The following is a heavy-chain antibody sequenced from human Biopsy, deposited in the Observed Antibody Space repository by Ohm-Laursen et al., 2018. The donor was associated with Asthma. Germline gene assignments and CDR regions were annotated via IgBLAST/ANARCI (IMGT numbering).Heavy chain of an antibody. J-gene: IGHJ4*02. CDR1: GFTFSDYY. V-gene: IGHV3-11*01. D-gene: IGHD6-19*01. CDR2: INGKSNSI. Sequence: SLRLSWAASGFTFSDYYMSWIRQAPGKGLEWISYINGKSNSIEYADSVKGRFTISRDNAKNSLYLQMNSLRAEDMAVYYCARDSYSSGLYDDFESWGQGTLVTVPS. CDR3: ARDSYSSGLYDDFES.